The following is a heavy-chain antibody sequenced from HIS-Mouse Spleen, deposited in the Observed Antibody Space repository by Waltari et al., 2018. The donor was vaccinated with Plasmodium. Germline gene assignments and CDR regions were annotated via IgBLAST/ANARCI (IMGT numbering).Heavy chain of an antibody. V-gene: IGHV1-2*02. J-gene: IGHJ4*02. Sequence: QVQLVQSGAEVKKPGASVKVSCKASAYTFTGYYMHWVRQAPGQGLEWMGWINPNSGGTNYAQKFQGRVTMTRDTSISTAYMELSRLRSDDTAVYYCARRAYYYDSSGYGTFDYWGQGTVVTV. D-gene: IGHD3-22*01. CDR3: ARRAYYYDSSGYGTFDY. CDR2: INPNSGGT. CDR1: AYTFTGYY.